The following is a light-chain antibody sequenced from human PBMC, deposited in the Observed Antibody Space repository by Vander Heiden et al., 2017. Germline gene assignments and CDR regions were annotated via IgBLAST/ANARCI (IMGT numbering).Light chain of an antibody. V-gene: IGKV1-9*01. J-gene: IGKJ4*01. CDR2: GAS. CDR3: QQLDSYPRT. CDR1: QGISNY. Sequence: IHLTPSLSSLSDSLGDRVTITCRASQGISNYLAWYQQKPGKAPNLLIYGASTLQTGVPSRFSGSGYGTDFTLTISSLQPEDFATYYCQQLDSYPRTFGGGTKVEIK.